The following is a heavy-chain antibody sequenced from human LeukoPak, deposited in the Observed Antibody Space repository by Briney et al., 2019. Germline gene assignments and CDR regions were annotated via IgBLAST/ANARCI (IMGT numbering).Heavy chain of an antibody. J-gene: IGHJ4*02. D-gene: IGHD3-22*01. V-gene: IGHV3-30*04. CDR1: GFTFSSYA. CDR3: VKRGSDSSGYYYFDN. Sequence: PGGSLRLSCAASGFTFSSYAMHWVRQAPGKGLEWVAVISSDGSNKYYADSVKGRFTISRDNSKITLYLQMTSLRAEDTALYYCVKRGSDSSGYYYFDNWGQGTLVTVSS. CDR2: ISSDGSNK.